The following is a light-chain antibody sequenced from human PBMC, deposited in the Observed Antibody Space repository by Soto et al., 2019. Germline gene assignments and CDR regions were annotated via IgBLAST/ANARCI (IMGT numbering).Light chain of an antibody. CDR1: SGHSSYA. J-gene: IGLJ3*02. Sequence: QSVLTQSPSASASLGASVKLTCTLNSGHSSYAIAWHQQQPQKGPRYLMKLSSDGSHSKGDGIPDRFSGSSSGAERYLTISSLQSEDEADYYCQTWATGIRVFGGGTQLTVL. CDR3: QTWATGIRV. V-gene: IGLV4-69*01. CDR2: LSSDGSH.